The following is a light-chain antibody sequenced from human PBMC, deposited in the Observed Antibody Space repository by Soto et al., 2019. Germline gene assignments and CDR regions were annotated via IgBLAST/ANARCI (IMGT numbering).Light chain of an antibody. Sequence: EVVLTQSPGTLSLSPGERATLSCRAGQSVSSNYLAWYQQKPGQAPRLLIYGASSRATGIPDRFSGSGSGTDFTLTISRLEPEDFALYYCQQYGTSPPLYTFGQGTRLEIK. CDR1: QSVSSNY. CDR3: QQYGTSPPLYT. V-gene: IGKV3-20*01. J-gene: IGKJ2*01. CDR2: GAS.